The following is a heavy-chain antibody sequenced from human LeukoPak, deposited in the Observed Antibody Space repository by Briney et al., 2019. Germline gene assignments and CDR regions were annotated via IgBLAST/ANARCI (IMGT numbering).Heavy chain of an antibody. J-gene: IGHJ4*02. V-gene: IGHV3-48*02. Sequence: PGGSLRLSCAASGFTFSSYSMNWVRQAPGKGLEWVSYISSSSSTIYYADSVKGRFTISRDNAKNSLYLQMNSLRDEDTAVYYCARAVRLLWFGELLFNYWGQGTLVTVSS. CDR3: ARAVRLLWFGELLFNY. CDR1: GFTFSSYS. D-gene: IGHD3-10*01. CDR2: ISSSSSTI.